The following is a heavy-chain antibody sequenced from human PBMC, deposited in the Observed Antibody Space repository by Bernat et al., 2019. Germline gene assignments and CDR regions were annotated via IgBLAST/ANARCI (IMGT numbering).Heavy chain of an antibody. CDR1: GGTFSSYA. V-gene: IGHV1-69*06. CDR3: ARGRLGSSSWRSYYYGMDV. J-gene: IGHJ6*02. CDR2: IIPIFGTA. D-gene: IGHD6-13*01. Sequence: QVQLVQSGAEVKKPGSSVKVSCKASGGTFSSYAISWVRQAPGQGLELMGGIIPIFGTANYAQKLQGRVTITADKSTSTAYMELSSLRSEDTAVYYCARGRLGSSSWRSYYYGMDVWGQGTTVTVSS.